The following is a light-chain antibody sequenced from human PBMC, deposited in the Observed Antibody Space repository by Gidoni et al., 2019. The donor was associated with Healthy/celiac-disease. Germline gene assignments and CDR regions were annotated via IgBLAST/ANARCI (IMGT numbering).Light chain of an antibody. Sequence: QSALTQPPSASGAPRQPVTISCTGTSSDVGGYNYVSWYQQHPGKAPKLMIYEVSKRPSGVPDRFSGSKSGNTASLTVSGLQAEDEADYYCSSYAGSNNYVFGTGTKVTVL. J-gene: IGLJ1*01. CDR1: SSDVGGYNY. CDR3: SSYAGSNNYV. CDR2: EVS. V-gene: IGLV2-8*01.